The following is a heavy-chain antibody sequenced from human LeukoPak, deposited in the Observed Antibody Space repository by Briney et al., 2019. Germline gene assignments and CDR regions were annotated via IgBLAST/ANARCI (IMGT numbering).Heavy chain of an antibody. V-gene: IGHV3-23*01. D-gene: IGHD3-22*01. Sequence: GGSLRLSCAASRFTFSSYAMSWVRQAPGKGLEWVSAISGSGGSTYYADSVKGRFTISRDNSKNTLHLQMNCLRAEDTAIYYCAKQAYDSPRTDFDYWGQGTLVTVSS. CDR2: ISGSGGST. CDR1: RFTFSSYA. CDR3: AKQAYDSPRTDFDY. J-gene: IGHJ4*02.